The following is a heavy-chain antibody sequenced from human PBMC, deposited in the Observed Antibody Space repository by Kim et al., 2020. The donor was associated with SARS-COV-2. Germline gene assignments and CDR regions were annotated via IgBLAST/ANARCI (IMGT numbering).Heavy chain of an antibody. CDR2: IIPIFGTA. Sequence: SVKVSCKASGGTFSSYAISWVRQAPGQGLEWMGGIIPIFGTANYAQKFQGRVTITADESTSTAYMELSSLRSEDTAVYYCARRGDGPGPLSGYRKNYYYYYGMDVWGQGTTVTVSS. CDR1: GGTFSSYA. V-gene: IGHV1-69*13. CDR3: ARRGDGPGPLSGYRKNYYYYYGMDV. J-gene: IGHJ6*02. D-gene: IGHD3-3*01.